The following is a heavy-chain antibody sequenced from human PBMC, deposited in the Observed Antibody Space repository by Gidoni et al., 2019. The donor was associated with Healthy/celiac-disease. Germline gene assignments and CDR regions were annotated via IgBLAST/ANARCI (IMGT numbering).Heavy chain of an antibody. Sequence: QVQLVQSGAEVKKPGASVKVSCKASGYNFTSYGISWVRQAPGQGLEWMGWISAYNGNTNYAQKLQGRVTMTTDTSTSTAYMELRSLRSDDTAVYYCARVIAGDQGYDFWSGYSQYPYYFDYWGQGTLVTVSS. V-gene: IGHV1-18*01. CDR2: ISAYNGNT. J-gene: IGHJ4*02. CDR1: GYNFTSYG. D-gene: IGHD3-3*01. CDR3: ARVIAGDQGYDFWSGYSQYPYYFDY.